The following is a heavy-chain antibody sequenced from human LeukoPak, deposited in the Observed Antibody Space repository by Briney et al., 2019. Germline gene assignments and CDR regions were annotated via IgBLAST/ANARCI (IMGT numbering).Heavy chain of an antibody. CDR1: GGTFSSYA. Sequence: SVKVSCKASGGTFSSYAISWVRQAPGQGLEWMGGIIPIFGTANYAQKFQGRVTITTDTSATTAYMELSSLRSEGTAVYYCARYFGDYSDYWGQGTLVTVSS. D-gene: IGHD4-17*01. V-gene: IGHV1-69*05. CDR2: IIPIFGTA. J-gene: IGHJ4*02. CDR3: ARYFGDYSDY.